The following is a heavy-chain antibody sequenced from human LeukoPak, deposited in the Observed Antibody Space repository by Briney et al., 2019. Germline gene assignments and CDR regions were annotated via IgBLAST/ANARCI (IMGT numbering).Heavy chain of an antibody. V-gene: IGHV3-48*01. CDR3: AREPYSSGWYFSYYFDY. CDR1: GFTFNAYT. CDR2: ISGSSGII. Sequence: GGSLRLSCAASGFTFNAYTMNWVRQAPGKGLEWVSYISGSSGIIDYADSVKGRFTISRDNSKNTLYLQMNSLRAEDTAVYYCAREPYSSGWYFSYYFDYWGQGTLVTVSS. D-gene: IGHD6-19*01. J-gene: IGHJ4*02.